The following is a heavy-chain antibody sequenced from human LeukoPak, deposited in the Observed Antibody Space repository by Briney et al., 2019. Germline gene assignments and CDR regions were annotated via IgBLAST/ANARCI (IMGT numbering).Heavy chain of an antibody. D-gene: IGHD6-19*01. CDR1: GFTVSSNY. Sequence: GGSLRLSCAASGFTVSSNYMSWVRQAPGMGLEWVSVIYSGGSTYYADSVKGRFTISRDNSKNTLYLQMNSLRAEDTAVYYCARDREGSGWSYGMDVWGQGTTVTVSS. CDR2: IYSGGST. CDR3: ARDREGSGWSYGMDV. V-gene: IGHV3-66*01. J-gene: IGHJ6*02.